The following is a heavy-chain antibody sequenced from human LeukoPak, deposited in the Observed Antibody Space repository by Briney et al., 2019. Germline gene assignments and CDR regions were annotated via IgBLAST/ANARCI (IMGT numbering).Heavy chain of an antibody. CDR2: ISYSGST. Sequence: SETLSLTCTVSGGSISDYYWHWIRQPPRKGLEWIGFISYSGSTNYNPSLKSRVTISIDPSKNQFSLKLSSVTAADTAVYYCAREYSPFDYWGQGTLVTVSS. J-gene: IGHJ4*02. D-gene: IGHD2-21*01. V-gene: IGHV4-59*01. CDR1: GGSISDYY. CDR3: AREYSPFDY.